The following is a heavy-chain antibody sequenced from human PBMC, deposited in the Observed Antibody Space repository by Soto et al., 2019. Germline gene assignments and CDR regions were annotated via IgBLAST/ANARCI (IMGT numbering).Heavy chain of an antibody. CDR1: GFTFSSYG. D-gene: IGHD2-2*01. J-gene: IGHJ6*02. V-gene: IGHV3-30*18. CDR2: ISYDGSNK. Sequence: QVQLVESGGGVVQPGRSLRLSCAASGFTFSSYGMHWRRQAPGKGLEWVAVISYDGSNKYYADSVKGRFTISRDNSKNTLSLPMNSLRAEDTAVYYCAKDRALGYCISTSCSYGMDVWGQGTTVTVSS. CDR3: AKDRALGYCISTSCSYGMDV.